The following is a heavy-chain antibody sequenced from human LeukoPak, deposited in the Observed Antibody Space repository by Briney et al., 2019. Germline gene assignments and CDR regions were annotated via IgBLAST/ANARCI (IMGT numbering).Heavy chain of an antibody. D-gene: IGHD5-24*01. CDR3: AEGGYNQDFDY. CDR1: GFTFSSYA. V-gene: IGHV3-23*01. J-gene: IGHJ4*02. CDR2: ISGSGGST. Sequence: GGSLRLSCAASGFTFSSYAMSWVRQAPGKGLEWVSAISGSGGSTYYADSVKGRFTISRDNSKNTLYLQMNSLRVKDTAIYYCAEGGYNQDFDYWGQGALVTVSS.